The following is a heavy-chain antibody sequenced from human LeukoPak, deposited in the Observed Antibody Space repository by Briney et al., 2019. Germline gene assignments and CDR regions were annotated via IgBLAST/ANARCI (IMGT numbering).Heavy chain of an antibody. J-gene: IGHJ4*02. CDR2: IGAYTGNT. Sequence: ASVKVSCKASGYTFTSYGISWVRQAPGQGLEWMGWIGAYTGNTNYAQKFQGRVTMTTDTSASTAYMELRSLRSDDTAVFYCVRGRRAATILGGLDYWGQGTLVIVSS. V-gene: IGHV1-18*01. CDR3: VRGRRAATILGGLDY. D-gene: IGHD5-12*01. CDR1: GYTFTSYG.